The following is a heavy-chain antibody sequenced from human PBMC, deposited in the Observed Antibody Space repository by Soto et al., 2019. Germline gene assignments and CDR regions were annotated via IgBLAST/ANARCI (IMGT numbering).Heavy chain of an antibody. CDR1: GFTFSIYW. CDR3: PREEGKYCSSTSCYFRFDP. CDR2: IKQDGSEK. D-gene: IGHD2-2*01. J-gene: IGHJ5*02. V-gene: IGHV3-7*03. Sequence: EVQLVESGGGLVQPGGSLRLSCAASGFTFSIYWMSWVRQAPGKGLEWVANIKQDGSEKNYVDSVKGRFTISRDNAKNSVYLQMNSLRAEDTAVSYCPREEGKYCSSTSCYFRFDPWGQGTLVTVSS.